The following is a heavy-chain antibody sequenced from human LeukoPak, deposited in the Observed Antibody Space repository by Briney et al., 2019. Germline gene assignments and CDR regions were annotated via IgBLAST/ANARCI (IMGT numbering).Heavy chain of an antibody. CDR3: ARGRFLEWLLSSNFYYYYYMDV. CDR1: GGSFSGYY. Sequence: PSETLSLTCAVYGGSFSGYYWSWIRQPPGKGLEWIGEINHSGSTNYNPSLKSRVTISVDTSKNQFSLKLSSVTAADTAVYYCARGRFLEWLLSSNFYYYYYMDVWGKGTTVTVSS. CDR2: INHSGST. D-gene: IGHD3-3*01. V-gene: IGHV4-34*01. J-gene: IGHJ6*03.